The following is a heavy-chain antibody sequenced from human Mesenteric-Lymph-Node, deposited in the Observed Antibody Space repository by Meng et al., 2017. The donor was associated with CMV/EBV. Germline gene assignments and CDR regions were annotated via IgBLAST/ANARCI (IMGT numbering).Heavy chain of an antibody. J-gene: IGHJ3*02. V-gene: IGHV3-74*01. CDR1: GFTFSSYW. CDR2: INSDGSST. Sequence: GESLKISCAASGFTFSSYWMHWVRQAPGKGLVWVSRINSDGSSTSYADSVKGRFTISRDNAKNTLYLQMNSLRAGDTAVYYCARGEEGAFDIWGQGTMVTVSS. CDR3: ARGEEGAFDI.